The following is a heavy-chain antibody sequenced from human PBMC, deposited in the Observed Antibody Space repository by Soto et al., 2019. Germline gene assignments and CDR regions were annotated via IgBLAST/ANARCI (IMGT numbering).Heavy chain of an antibody. D-gene: IGHD3-22*01. V-gene: IGHV1-2*02. CDR2: INPNSGGT. J-gene: IGHJ4*02. CDR3: SRRKGDPYDGSGYHYYFDY. Sequence: ASVEVSCKASGYTFTDYYVHWVRQAPGQGLEWMGWINPNSGGTKSAQKFQGRVTMTRDTSISTAYMELSRLRSDDTAVYYCSRRKGDPYDGSGYHYYFDYWGQGTLVTVYS. CDR1: GYTFTDYY.